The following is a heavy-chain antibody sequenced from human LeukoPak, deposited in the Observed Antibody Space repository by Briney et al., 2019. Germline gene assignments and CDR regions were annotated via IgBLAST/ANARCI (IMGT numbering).Heavy chain of an antibody. J-gene: IGHJ4*02. Sequence: GGSLRLSCAAPGFTFSSYSMNWVRQAPGKGLEWVSYISSSSSTIYYADSVKGRFTISRGNAKNSLYLQMNSLRAEDTAVYYCARDDAVAGGLCFDYWGQGTLVTVSS. D-gene: IGHD6-19*01. CDR2: ISSSSSTI. CDR3: ARDDAVAGGLCFDY. V-gene: IGHV3-48*01. CDR1: GFTFSSYS.